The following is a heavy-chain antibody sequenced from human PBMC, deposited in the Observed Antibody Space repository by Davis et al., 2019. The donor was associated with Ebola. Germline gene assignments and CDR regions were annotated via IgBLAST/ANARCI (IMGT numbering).Heavy chain of an antibody. CDR1: GGSFSGYY. CDR2: INHSGST. CDR3: ARMSIAARPIDY. V-gene: IGHV4-34*01. D-gene: IGHD6-6*01. J-gene: IGHJ4*02. Sequence: SETLSLTCAVYGGSFSGYYCSWIRQPPGKGLEWIGEINHSGSTNYNPSLKSRVTISVDTFKNQFSLKLSSVTAADTAVYYCARMSIAARPIDYWGQGTLVTVSS.